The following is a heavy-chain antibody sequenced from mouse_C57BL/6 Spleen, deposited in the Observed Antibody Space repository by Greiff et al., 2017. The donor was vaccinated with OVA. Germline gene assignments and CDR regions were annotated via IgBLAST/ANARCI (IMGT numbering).Heavy chain of an antibody. Sequence: EVHLVESGEGLVKPGGSLKLSCAASGFTFSSYAMSWVRQTPEKRLEWVAYISSGGDYIYYADTVKGRFTISRDNARNTLYLQMSSLKSEDTAMYYCTRDTDYYGSSFWFAYWGQGTLVTVSA. CDR3: TRDTDYYGSSFWFAY. D-gene: IGHD1-1*01. CDR2: ISSGGDYI. J-gene: IGHJ3*01. V-gene: IGHV5-9-1*02. CDR1: GFTFSSYA.